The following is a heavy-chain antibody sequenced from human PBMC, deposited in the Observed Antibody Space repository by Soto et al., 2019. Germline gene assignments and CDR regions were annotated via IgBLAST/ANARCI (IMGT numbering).Heavy chain of an antibody. J-gene: IGHJ5*02. Sequence: SFPTLVNPTQTLTLTCTFSGFSLTTKRVFVCWILHPPGKALEWLALIYWNDDKRYSPSLKSRLTITKDISKNQVVLTMTNMDPVDTATYYCAHGHSSGWYGESDWFEPWGQGTLVTVSS. CDR3: AHGHSSGWYGESDWFEP. D-gene: IGHD6-19*01. CDR1: GFSLTTKRVF. CDR2: IYWNDDK. V-gene: IGHV2-5*01.